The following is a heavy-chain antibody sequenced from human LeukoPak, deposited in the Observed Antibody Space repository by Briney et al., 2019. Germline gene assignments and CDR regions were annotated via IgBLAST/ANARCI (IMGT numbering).Heavy chain of an antibody. CDR3: ARGDCSSTSCYEKN. CDR1: GYTFTGYY. D-gene: IGHD2-2*01. V-gene: IGHV1-2*02. J-gene: IGHJ4*02. Sequence: ASVKVSCKASGYTFTGYYMRWVRQAPGQGLEWMGWINPNSGGTNYAQKFQGRVTMTRDTSISTAYMELSRLRSDDTAVYYCARGDCSSTSCYEKNWGQGTLVTVSS. CDR2: INPNSGGT.